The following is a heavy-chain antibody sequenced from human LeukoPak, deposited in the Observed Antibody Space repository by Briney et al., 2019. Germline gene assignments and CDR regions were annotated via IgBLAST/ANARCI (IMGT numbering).Heavy chain of an antibody. CDR1: GGSISSYY. CDR2: IYYSGST. CDR3: ARGPPRTRNAFDI. Sequence: SETLSLTCTVSGGSISSYYRSWIRQPPGKGLEWIGYIYYSGSTNYNPSLKSRVTISVDTSKNQFSLKLSSVTAADTAVYYCARGPPRTRNAFDIWGQGTMVTVSS. D-gene: IGHD1-7*01. V-gene: IGHV4-59*01. J-gene: IGHJ3*02.